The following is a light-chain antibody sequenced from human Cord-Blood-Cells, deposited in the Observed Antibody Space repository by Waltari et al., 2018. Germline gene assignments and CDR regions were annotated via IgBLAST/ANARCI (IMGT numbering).Light chain of an antibody. CDR2: GAS. CDR1: QSVSSH. V-gene: IGKV3-15*01. CDR3: QQYNIWPPLT. Sequence: IVMTLSPATLSVAPGASATLSCRASQSVSSHLAWYQQNPGQAPRLLIYGASNRATGIPARFSGSGSGAEFTLTISSLQSEDFAVYYCQQYNIWPPLTFGGGTKVEIK. J-gene: IGKJ4*01.